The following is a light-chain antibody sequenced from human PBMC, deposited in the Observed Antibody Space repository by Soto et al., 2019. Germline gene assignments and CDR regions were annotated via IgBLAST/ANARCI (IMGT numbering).Light chain of an antibody. Sequence: DIQMTQSPSTLSGSVGDRVTITCRASQTISSWLAWYQQKPGKAPKLLIYKASTLKSGVPSRFSGSGSGTEFTLTTSSLQPDDFETYYYQHYNSYSEAFGQGTKVDLK. V-gene: IGKV1-5*03. CDR1: QTISSW. CDR2: KAS. J-gene: IGKJ1*01. CDR3: QHYNSYSEA.